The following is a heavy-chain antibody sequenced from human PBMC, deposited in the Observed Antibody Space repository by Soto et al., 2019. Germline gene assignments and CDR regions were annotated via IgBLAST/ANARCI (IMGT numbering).Heavy chain of an antibody. CDR3: ARGVSVGSPFDV. V-gene: IGHV1-2*04. J-gene: IGHJ4*02. D-gene: IGHD3-10*01. Sequence: QVQLVQSGAELKKPGASVKVSCKASGYTFTDYYVHWLRQAPGQGLEWMGWINPNSGVTHYAQKCQGWVTLTRDTSVSTAYMELTSLKSDDTAVVFCARGVSVGSPFDVWGQGTLVTVSS. CDR2: INPNSGVT. CDR1: GYTFTDYY.